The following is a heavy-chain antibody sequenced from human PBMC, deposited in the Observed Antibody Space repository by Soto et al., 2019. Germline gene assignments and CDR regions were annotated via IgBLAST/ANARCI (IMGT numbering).Heavy chain of an antibody. J-gene: IGHJ4*02. CDR2: IYFSGST. D-gene: IGHD4-17*01. CDR1: GGSIISDGYY. Sequence: QVQLQESGPGLVKPSQTLSLTCTVSGGSIISDGYYWNWIRKHPGKGLEWIGYIYFSGSTYYNPSLKSRVTLSVDTSKNQFSLKLSSVTAADTAVYYCASLQTTVTTFDYWGQGTLVTVSS. CDR3: ASLQTTVTTFDY. V-gene: IGHV4-31*03.